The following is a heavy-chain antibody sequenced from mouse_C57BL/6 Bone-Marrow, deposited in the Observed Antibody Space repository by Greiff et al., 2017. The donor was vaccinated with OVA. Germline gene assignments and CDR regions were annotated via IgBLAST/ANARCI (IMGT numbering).Heavy chain of an antibody. Sequence: VKLQQPGAELVRPGSSVKLSCKASGYTFTSYWMDWVKQRPGQGLEWIGNIYPSDSETHYNQKFKDKATLTVDKSSSTAYMQLSSLTSEDSAVYYCASNDGYYWFAYWGQGTLVTVSA. J-gene: IGHJ3*01. CDR1: GYTFTSYW. CDR2: IYPSDSET. V-gene: IGHV1-61*01. D-gene: IGHD2-3*01. CDR3: ASNDGYYWFAY.